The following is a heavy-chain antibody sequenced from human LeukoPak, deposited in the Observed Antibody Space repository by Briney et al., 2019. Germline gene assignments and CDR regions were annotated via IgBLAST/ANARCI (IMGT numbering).Heavy chain of an antibody. CDR2: IYSGGST. CDR3: TRWSSQSWGGIYYYYYMDV. V-gene: IGHV3-53*01. Sequence: GGSLRLSCAASGFTVSSNYMSWVRQAPGKGLEWVSVIYSGGSTYYADSVKGRFTISRDNSKNTLYLQMNSLRAEDTAVYYCTRWSSQSWGGIYYYYYMDVWGKGTTVTVSS. J-gene: IGHJ6*03. CDR1: GFTVSSNY. D-gene: IGHD3-16*01.